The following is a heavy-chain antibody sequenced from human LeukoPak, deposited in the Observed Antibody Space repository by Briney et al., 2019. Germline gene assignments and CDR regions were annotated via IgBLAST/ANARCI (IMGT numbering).Heavy chain of an antibody. D-gene: IGHD3-10*01. CDR1: GFTFRNYW. CDR3: VRGSSGTVVRGVAWAWFDP. Sequence: GGSLRLSYVASGFTFRNYWMTWVRQAPGKGLEWVANIHKDGSEKYFVASVRGRFTISRDNAKDSLYLQMSSLRAEDMAVYYCVRGSSGTVVRGVAWAWFDPWGQGTLVTVSS. CDR2: IHKDGSEK. V-gene: IGHV3-7*05. J-gene: IGHJ5*02.